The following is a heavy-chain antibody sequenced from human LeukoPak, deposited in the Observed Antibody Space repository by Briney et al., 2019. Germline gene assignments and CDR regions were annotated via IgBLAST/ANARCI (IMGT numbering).Heavy chain of an antibody. V-gene: IGHV4-30-4*01. CDR2: IYHTGST. Sequence: SEALSLTCTVSGGSISSGDYYWSWIRQPPGKGLEWIGYIYHTGSTYYNPSLKSRVAISIDTSKNQSSLKLSSVTAADTAVYYCARDHVDTAMADYWGQGTLVTVSS. CDR1: GGSISSGDYY. J-gene: IGHJ4*02. D-gene: IGHD5-18*01. CDR3: ARDHVDTAMADY.